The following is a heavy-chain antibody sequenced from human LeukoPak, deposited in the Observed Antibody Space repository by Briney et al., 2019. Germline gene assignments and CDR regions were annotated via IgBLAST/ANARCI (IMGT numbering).Heavy chain of an antibody. CDR3: AKSLYYDSSGYYFHYFDY. Sequence: GGSLRLSCAASGFTFSSYAMSWVRQAPGKGLEWVSAISGSSGSTYYADSVKGRFTISRDNSKNTLYLQMNSLRAEDTAVYYCAKSLYYDSSGYYFHYFDYWGQGTLVTVSS. J-gene: IGHJ4*02. CDR1: GFTFSSYA. D-gene: IGHD3-22*01. V-gene: IGHV3-23*01. CDR2: ISGSSGST.